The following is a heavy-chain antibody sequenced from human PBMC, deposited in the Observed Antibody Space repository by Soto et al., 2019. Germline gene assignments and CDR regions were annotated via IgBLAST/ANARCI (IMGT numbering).Heavy chain of an antibody. CDR2: ISSSSSYI. D-gene: IGHD1-1*01. CDR1: GFTFSSYS. V-gene: IGHV3-21*01. J-gene: IGHJ5*02. Sequence: ESGGGLVKPGGSLRLSCAASGFTFSSYSMNWVRQAPGKGLEWVSSISSSSSYIYYADSVKGRFTISRDNAKNSLYLQMNSLRAEDTAVYYCARDRKGYNWNDVGNWFDPWGQGTLVTVSS. CDR3: ARDRKGYNWNDVGNWFDP.